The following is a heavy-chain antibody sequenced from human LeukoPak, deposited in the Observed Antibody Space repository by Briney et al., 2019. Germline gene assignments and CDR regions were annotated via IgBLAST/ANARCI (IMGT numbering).Heavy chain of an antibody. CDR1: GGSISSYY. Sequence: SETLSLTCTVSGGSISSYYWSWIRQPPAKALECIGYIHYSGFSNYNPSPKSRATITVDTSKNQFSLKLKSVTAADTAVYYCARDLHGGKSGIGRWGQGTLVTVSS. D-gene: IGHD4-23*01. CDR3: ARDLHGGKSGIGR. CDR2: IHYSGFS. J-gene: IGHJ4*02. V-gene: IGHV4-59*01.